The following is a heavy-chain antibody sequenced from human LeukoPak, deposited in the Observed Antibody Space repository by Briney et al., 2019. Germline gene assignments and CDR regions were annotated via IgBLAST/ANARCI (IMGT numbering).Heavy chain of an antibody. D-gene: IGHD3-10*01. CDR1: AYSFTGYF. J-gene: IGHJ4*02. V-gene: IGHV1-2*02. CDR2: INANSGYT. CDR3: ARDFSWGVDS. Sequence: ASVKVSCKTSAYSFTGYFFHWIRQAPGQGLEWMGWINANSGYTNYAQQFQGRLTMTRDRSISTVYMELSRLRTDDTAVYYCARDFSWGVDSWGQGTLVTVSS.